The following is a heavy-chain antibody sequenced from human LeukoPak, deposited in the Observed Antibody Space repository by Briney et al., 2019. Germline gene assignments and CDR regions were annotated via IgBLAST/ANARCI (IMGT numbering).Heavy chain of an antibody. J-gene: IGHJ4*02. CDR3: AKWLVTAAGGRYFDY. Sequence: GGSLRLSCAGSGFTFSSYAMSWVRQAPGKGLEWVSGISASGDSTYYADSVKGRFTISRDSSRNTLYLQMNSLRAEDTAVYYCAKWLVTAAGGRYFDYWGQGPLVTVSS. CDR1: GFTFSSYA. D-gene: IGHD2-21*02. CDR2: ISASGDST. V-gene: IGHV3-23*01.